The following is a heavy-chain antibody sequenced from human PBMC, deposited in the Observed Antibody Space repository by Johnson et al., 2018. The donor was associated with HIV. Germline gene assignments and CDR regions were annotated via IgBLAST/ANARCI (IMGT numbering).Heavy chain of an antibody. J-gene: IGHJ3*02. CDR3: AKDAQGPLVRGAFDI. V-gene: IGHV3-30-3*01. CDR1: GFTFSSYA. CDR2: ISYDGSNK. D-gene: IGHD1-26*01. Sequence: VQLVESGGGFVQPGGSLRLSCAASGFTFSSYAMHWVRQAPGKGLEWVAVISYDGSNKYYADSVKGRFTISRDNSKNTLYLQMNSLRTEDTALYYCAKDAQGPLVRGAFDIWGQGTMVTVSS.